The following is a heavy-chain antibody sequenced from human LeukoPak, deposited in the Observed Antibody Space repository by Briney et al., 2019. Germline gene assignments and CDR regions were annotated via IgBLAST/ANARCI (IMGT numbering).Heavy chain of an antibody. D-gene: IGHD3-3*01. CDR2: MNRDGSEK. CDR1: GFTFSSYG. Sequence: PGGSLRLSCSASGFTFSSYGMHWVRQAPGKGLEYVATMNRDGSEKYYVDSVKGRFTISRDNSKNSLYLQMDSLRAEDTAVYYCARGIEEWLYLYYWGQGALVTVAS. V-gene: IGHV3-7*04. CDR3: ARGIEEWLYLYY. J-gene: IGHJ4*02.